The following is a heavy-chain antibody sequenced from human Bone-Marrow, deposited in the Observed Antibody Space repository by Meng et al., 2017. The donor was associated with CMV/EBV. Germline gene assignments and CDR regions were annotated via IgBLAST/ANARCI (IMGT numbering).Heavy chain of an antibody. D-gene: IGHD3-10*01. CDR1: GYTFTSYD. J-gene: IGHJ6*02. CDR2: MNPNSGNT. V-gene: IGHV1-8*01. Sequence: ASVKVSCKASGYTFTSYDINWVRQATGQGLEWMGWMNPNSGNTGYAQKFQGRVTMTRNTSISTAYMELSSLRSEDTAVYYCARGPTPSPKNVWFGVWDYYYYGMDVWGQGTTVTVSS. CDR3: ARGPTPSPKNVWFGVWDYYYYGMDV.